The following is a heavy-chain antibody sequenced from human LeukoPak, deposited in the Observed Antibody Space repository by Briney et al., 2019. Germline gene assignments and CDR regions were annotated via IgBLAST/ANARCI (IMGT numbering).Heavy chain of an antibody. CDR2: IKGDGSEK. CDR1: GFTFSSYW. Sequence: GGSLRLSCAASGFTFSSYWMSWVRLAPGKGLEWVANIKGDGSEKWYADSVKGRFTISRDSAQNSVHLQMNSLRAEGTAVYHCARDEYRSRWLHPWGQGTLVTVTS. CDR3: ARDEYRSRWLHP. V-gene: IGHV3-7*01. J-gene: IGHJ5*02. D-gene: IGHD5-24*01.